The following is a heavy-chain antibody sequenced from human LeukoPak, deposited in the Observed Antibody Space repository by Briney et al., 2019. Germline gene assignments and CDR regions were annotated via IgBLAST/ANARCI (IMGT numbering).Heavy chain of an antibody. J-gene: IGHJ4*02. CDR2: IYYSGST. CDR3: ARLGGGVVVVPAVTV. CDR1: GGSISSYY. V-gene: IGHV4-59*01. Sequence: PSETLSLTCTVSGGSISSYYWSWIRQPPGKGLEWIGYIYYSGSTNYNPSLKSRVTISVDTSKNQFSLKLSSVTAADTAVYYCARLGGGVVVVPAVTVWGQGTLVTVSS. D-gene: IGHD2-2*01.